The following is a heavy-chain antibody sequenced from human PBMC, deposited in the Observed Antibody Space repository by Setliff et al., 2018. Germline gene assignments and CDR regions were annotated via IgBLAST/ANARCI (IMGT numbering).Heavy chain of an antibody. Sequence: PSETLSLTCTVSGASLRSGSYYWSWIRQPAGKGLEWIGHIYTSGATTYSPSLKSRVSISADTSKNLLSLTLKSVTAADTAVYYCAKEHVVISYVSNTHQHYGMDVWGQGTTVTVSS. J-gene: IGHJ6*02. CDR3: AKEHVVISYVSNTHQHYGMDV. CDR2: IYTSGAT. CDR1: GASLRSGSYY. V-gene: IGHV4-61*09. D-gene: IGHD2-21*01.